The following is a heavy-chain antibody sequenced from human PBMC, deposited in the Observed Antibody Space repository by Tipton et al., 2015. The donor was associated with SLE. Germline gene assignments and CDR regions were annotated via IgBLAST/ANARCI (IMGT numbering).Heavy chain of an antibody. CDR1: GFTFGDYG. CDR3: TRDLGIAVAGQGGY. V-gene: IGHV3-49*04. CDR2: IRGKTYGGTT. Sequence: SLRLSCTASGFTFGDYGMGWVRQAPGKGLEWVGFIRGKTYGGTTENAASVRGRFSISRDDSKSIAYLSMNSLKTDDTAVYYCTRDLGIAVAGQGGYWGQGTLVTVSS. D-gene: IGHD6-19*01. J-gene: IGHJ4*02.